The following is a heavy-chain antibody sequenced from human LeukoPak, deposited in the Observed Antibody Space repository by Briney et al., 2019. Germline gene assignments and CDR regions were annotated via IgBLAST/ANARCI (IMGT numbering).Heavy chain of an antibody. Sequence: PSETLSLTCTVSGGSISSYYWSWIRQPPGKGLEWIGYIYTSGSTNYNPSLKSRVTISVDTSKNHFSLKLSSVTAADTAVYYCARASYYDPPRAYYYYMDVWGKGTTVTVSS. V-gene: IGHV4-4*09. CDR1: GGSISSYY. CDR2: IYTSGST. D-gene: IGHD3-3*01. J-gene: IGHJ6*03. CDR3: ARASYYDPPRAYYYYMDV.